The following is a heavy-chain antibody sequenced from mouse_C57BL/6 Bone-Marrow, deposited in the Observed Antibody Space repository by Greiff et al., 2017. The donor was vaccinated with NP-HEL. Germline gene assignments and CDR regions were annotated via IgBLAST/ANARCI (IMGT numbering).Heavy chain of an antibody. CDR3: ARGGFYYGNYAAY. CDR1: GYTFTSYG. Sequence: QVQLQQSGAELARPGASVKLSCKASGYTFTSYGISWVKQRTGQGLEWIGEIYPRSGNTYYNEKFKGKATLTADKSSSTAYMELRSLTSEDSAVYVCARGGFYYGNYAAYWGQGTLVTVSA. J-gene: IGHJ3*01. CDR2: IYPRSGNT. V-gene: IGHV1-81*01. D-gene: IGHD2-1*01.